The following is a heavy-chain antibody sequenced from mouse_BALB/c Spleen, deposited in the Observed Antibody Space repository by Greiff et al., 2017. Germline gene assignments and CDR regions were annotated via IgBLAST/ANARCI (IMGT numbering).Heavy chain of an antibody. D-gene: IGHD1-1*01. Sequence: QVQLQQSGAELMKPGASVKISCKATGYTFSSYWIEWVKQRPGHGLEWIGEILPGSGSTNYNEKFKGKATFTADTSSNTAYMQLSSLTSEDSAVYYCASYYYGSRALFAYWGQGTLVTVSA. J-gene: IGHJ3*01. V-gene: IGHV1-9*01. CDR2: ILPGSGST. CDR1: GYTFSSYW. CDR3: ASYYYGSRALFAY.